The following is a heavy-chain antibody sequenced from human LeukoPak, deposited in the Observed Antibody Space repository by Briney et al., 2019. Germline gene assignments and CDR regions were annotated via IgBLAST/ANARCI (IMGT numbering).Heavy chain of an antibody. D-gene: IGHD3-9*01. CDR3: QTGYRSDAFDI. CDR1: GFTFSDYY. Sequence: GGSLRLPCAASGFTFSDYYMSWIRQAPGKGLEWVSYISSSSSYTDYADSVKGRFTISRDNAKNSLYLQMNSLRAEDTAVYYCQTGYRSDAFDIWGQGTMVTVSS. J-gene: IGHJ3*02. V-gene: IGHV3-11*03. CDR2: ISSSSSYT.